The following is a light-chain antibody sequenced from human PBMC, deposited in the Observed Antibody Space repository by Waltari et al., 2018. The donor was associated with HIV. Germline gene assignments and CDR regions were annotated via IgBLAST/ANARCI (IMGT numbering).Light chain of an antibody. CDR1: SSDVGGYNY. CDR2: DLS. J-gene: IGLJ1*01. CDR3: CSYAGSSTFL. Sequence: QSALTQPRSVSGSPVQSVTISCTGTSSDVGGYNYVSWYQQHPGKAPKLMIYDLSKRPSGVPDRFSGSKSGNTASLTISGLQAEDEADYYCCSYAGSSTFLFGTGTKVTVL. V-gene: IGLV2-11*01.